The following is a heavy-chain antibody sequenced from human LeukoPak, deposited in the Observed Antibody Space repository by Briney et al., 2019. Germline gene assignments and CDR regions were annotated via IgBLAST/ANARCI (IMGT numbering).Heavy chain of an antibody. CDR3: ASAPNVRYYDY. CDR1: GDSVSSRTYY. J-gene: IGHJ4*02. CDR2: IYNSGST. Sequence: SETLSLTCTVSGDSVSSRTYYWSWIRRPPGKGLEWIGYIYNSGSTNYNPSLKSRVTISVDTSKNQFSLKLTSVTAADTAVYYCASAPNVRYYDYWGQGTLVTVSS. V-gene: IGHV4-61*01.